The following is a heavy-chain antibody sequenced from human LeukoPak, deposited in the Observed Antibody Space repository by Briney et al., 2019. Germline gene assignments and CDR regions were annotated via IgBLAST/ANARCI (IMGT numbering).Heavy chain of an antibody. CDR2: ICAYNGNT. CDR3: ARDTTEVAAAGRIDY. V-gene: IGHV1-18*04. CDR1: GYTFTSYG. Sequence: ASVKVSCKASGYTFTSYGISWVRQAPGQGLEWMGWICAYNGNTNYAQKLQGRVTMTTDTSTSTAYMELRSLRSDDTAVYYCARDTTEVAAAGRIDYWGQGTLVTVSS. J-gene: IGHJ4*02. D-gene: IGHD6-13*01.